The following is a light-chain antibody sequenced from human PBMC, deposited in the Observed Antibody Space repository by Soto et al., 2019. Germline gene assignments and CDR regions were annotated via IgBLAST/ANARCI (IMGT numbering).Light chain of an antibody. V-gene: IGKV1-9*01. Sequence: DIQLTQSPSFLSASVGDRVIITCRASQGISSYLGWYQQKPGKAPKLLIYAASTLQSGVPSRFSGSGSGTEFTLTISSLQPEDFASYFCQQLNSYPLTCGGGTKVHIK. CDR3: QQLNSYPLT. CDR1: QGISSY. J-gene: IGKJ4*01. CDR2: AAS.